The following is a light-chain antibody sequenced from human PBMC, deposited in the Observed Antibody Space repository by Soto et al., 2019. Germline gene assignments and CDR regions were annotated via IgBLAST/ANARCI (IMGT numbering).Light chain of an antibody. CDR3: QQRHMWPIT. CDR1: QNFYSTN. J-gene: IGKJ5*01. CDR2: GAS. Sequence: EIVLTQSPGTLSLSPGERATLSCRASQNFYSTNLAWYQQKPGQAPRLLIYGASSRATGIPDRFSGSGSGTDFTLTISSLEPEDSAVYYCQQRHMWPITFGQGTRLEIK. V-gene: IGKV3D-20*02.